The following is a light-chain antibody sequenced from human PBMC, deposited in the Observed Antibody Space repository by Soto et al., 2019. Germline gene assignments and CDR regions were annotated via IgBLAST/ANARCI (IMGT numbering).Light chain of an antibody. Sequence: DIQMTQSPSTLSASVGDRVTITCRASQSISSWLAWYQQKPGKAPKLLIYKASSLERGVPSRFSGSESGTECTLTISSLQPDDFATYYCQQYNSYSPYTFGQGTKLEIK. J-gene: IGKJ2*01. CDR2: KAS. CDR3: QQYNSYSPYT. CDR1: QSISSW. V-gene: IGKV1-5*03.